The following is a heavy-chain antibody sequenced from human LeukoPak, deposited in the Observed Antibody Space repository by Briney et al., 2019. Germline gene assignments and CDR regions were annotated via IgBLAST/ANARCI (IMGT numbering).Heavy chain of an antibody. V-gene: IGHV4-59*01. CDR1: GGSINTYY. Sequence: SETLSLTCTVSGGSINTYYWSWIRQPPGKGLEWIGYLYNSGTTNYNPSLKSRVSISGDTSKNQFSLKVTSVTAADTAMYYCARAPSLYYFDSWGQGTLVTVSS. J-gene: IGHJ4*02. D-gene: IGHD2/OR15-2a*01. CDR2: LYNSGTT. CDR3: ARAPSLYYFDS.